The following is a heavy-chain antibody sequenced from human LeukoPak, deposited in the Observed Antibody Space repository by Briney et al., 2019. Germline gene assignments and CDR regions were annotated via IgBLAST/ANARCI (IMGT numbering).Heavy chain of an antibody. V-gene: IGHV4-59*01. CDR1: GGSISSYY. J-gene: IGHJ3*02. CDR3: ARDLYGSGPFDI. D-gene: IGHD3-10*01. Sequence: ASETLSLTCTVSGGSISSYYWSWIRQPPGKGLEWIGYIHYSGTTTYNPSLKSRVTMSVDTSKNQFSLRLRSVTAADTAVFYCARDLYGSGPFDIWGQGTMLAVSS. CDR2: IHYSGTT.